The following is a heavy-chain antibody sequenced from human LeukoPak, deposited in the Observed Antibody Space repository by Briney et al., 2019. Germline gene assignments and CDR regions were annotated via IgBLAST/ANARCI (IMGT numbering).Heavy chain of an antibody. Sequence: SETLSLTCTVSGGSISSSSYYWGWIRQPPGKGLEWIGSIYYSGSTNYNPSLKSRVTISVDTSKNQFSLKLSSVTAADTAVYYCVRRLAYYDILTGYYTFYAFDIWGQGTMVTVSS. CDR1: GGSISSSSYY. J-gene: IGHJ3*02. D-gene: IGHD3-9*01. CDR2: IYYSGST. V-gene: IGHV4-39*01. CDR3: VRRLAYYDILTGYYTFYAFDI.